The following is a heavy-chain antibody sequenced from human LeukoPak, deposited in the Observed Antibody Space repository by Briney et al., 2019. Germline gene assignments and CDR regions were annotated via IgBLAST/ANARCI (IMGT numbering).Heavy chain of an antibody. V-gene: IGHV4-59*01. Sequence: NPSETLSLTCTVSGGSISSYYWSWIRQPPGKGLEWIGYIYYSGSTNYNPSLKSRVTISVDTSKNQFSLKLSSVTAADTAVYYCARAGNGDYPGPVEFDYWGQGTLVTVSS. CDR2: IYYSGST. J-gene: IGHJ4*02. D-gene: IGHD4-17*01. CDR3: ARAGNGDYPGPVEFDY. CDR1: GGSISSYY.